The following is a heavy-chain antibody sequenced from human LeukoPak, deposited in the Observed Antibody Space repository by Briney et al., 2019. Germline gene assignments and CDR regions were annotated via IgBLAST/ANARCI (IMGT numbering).Heavy chain of an antibody. D-gene: IGHD3-10*01. CDR1: GYTFTGYY. Sequence: ASVKVSCKASGYTFTGYYMHWVRQAPGQGLEWMGWINPNSGGTNYAQKFQGRVTMTRDTSISTAYMELSRLRSDDTAVYYCVRDGEVIIKPAASFPHDAFDIWGQGTMVIVSS. V-gene: IGHV1-2*02. CDR3: VRDGEVIIKPAASFPHDAFDI. J-gene: IGHJ3*02. CDR2: INPNSGGT.